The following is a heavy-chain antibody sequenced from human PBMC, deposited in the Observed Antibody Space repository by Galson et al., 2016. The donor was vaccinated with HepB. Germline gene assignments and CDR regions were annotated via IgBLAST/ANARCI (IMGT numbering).Heavy chain of an antibody. V-gene: IGHV3-23*01. CDR1: GFTLVGNG. CDR3: SGHGGGSA. D-gene: IGHD2-15*01. Sequence: SLRLSCAVSGFTLVGNGFSWVRQAPGKGLEWVSVIVRGGNTFYADYVKGRLTISKDISKNTLYLQMNSLRVEDTAIYYCSGHGGGSAWGQGTLVTVSS. J-gene: IGHJ4*02. CDR2: IVRGGNT.